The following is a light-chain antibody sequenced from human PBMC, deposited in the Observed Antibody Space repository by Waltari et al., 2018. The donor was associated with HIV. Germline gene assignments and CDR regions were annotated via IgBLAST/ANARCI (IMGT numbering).Light chain of an antibody. CDR2: AAS. CDR3: QQSYNTPPWT. J-gene: IGKJ1*01. Sequence: DFQMTQFPSSLSASVGDRVPITCRASQSISSYLKWYQHKTGKAPKRLIYAASSLQSGVPSRFSGSGSGTDFILTISSLQPEDFATYYCQQSYNTPPWTFGQGTKLAFK. CDR1: QSISSY. V-gene: IGKV1-39*01.